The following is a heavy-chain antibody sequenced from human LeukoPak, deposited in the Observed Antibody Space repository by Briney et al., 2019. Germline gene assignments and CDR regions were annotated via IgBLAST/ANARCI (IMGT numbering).Heavy chain of an antibody. CDR2: IWYDGSNK. CDR1: GFTFSSYG. V-gene: IGHV3-33*06. J-gene: IGHJ2*01. CDR3: AKVPTRKALGDYFTPLWYFDL. D-gene: IGHD4-17*01. Sequence: GSLRLSCAASGFTFSSYGMHWVRQAPGKGLEWVALIWYDGSNKYYADSVKGRFTISRDNSKNTVYLQMNSLRAEDTAVYYCAKVPTRKALGDYFTPLWYFDLWGRGTLVTVSS.